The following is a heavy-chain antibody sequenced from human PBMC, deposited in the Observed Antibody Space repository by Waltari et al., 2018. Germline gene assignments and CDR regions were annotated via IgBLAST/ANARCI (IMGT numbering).Heavy chain of an antibody. D-gene: IGHD3-3*01. V-gene: IGHV3-30*02. CDR1: GSPFSRSG. J-gene: IGHJ3*01. CDR3: AKDLWSGFVGEVMDL. CDR2: IRHGGTNE. Sequence: QVQLVESGGGVVQPGGSLRLSCGASGSPFSRSGMHWVRQVPGKGLEWVAFIRHGGTNEAYADSVKGRFIVSRDNSKNTLYLQMNSLRVEDTAVFYCAKDLWSGFVGEVMDLWGQGTMVTVSS.